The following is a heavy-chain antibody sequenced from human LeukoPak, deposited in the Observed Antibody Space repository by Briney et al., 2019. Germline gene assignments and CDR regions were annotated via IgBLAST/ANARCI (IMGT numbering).Heavy chain of an antibody. J-gene: IGHJ4*02. CDR3: ARDRSAYSGYDPPGIAAAGTGGY. V-gene: IGHV3-21*01. D-gene: IGHD6-13*01. CDR1: GFTLSSYS. Sequence: GGSLRLSCAASGFTLSSYSMNWVRQAPGKGLEWVSSISSSSSYIYYADSVKGRFTISRDNAKNSLYLQMNSLRAEDTAVYYCARDRSAYSGYDPPGIAAAGTGGYWGQGTLVTVSS. CDR2: ISSSSSYI.